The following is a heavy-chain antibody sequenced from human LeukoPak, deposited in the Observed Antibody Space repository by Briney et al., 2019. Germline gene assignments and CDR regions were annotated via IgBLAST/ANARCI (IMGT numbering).Heavy chain of an antibody. CDR3: ASIAYCGGDCSHLIDY. J-gene: IGHJ4*02. V-gene: IGHV4-31*03. D-gene: IGHD2-21*02. CDR1: GGSISSGGYY. CDR2: IYYSGST. Sequence: PSETLSLTCTVSGGSISSGGYYWSWIRQHPGKGLEWIGYIYYSGSTYYSPSLKSRVTISVDTSKNQFSLRLSSVTAADTAVYYCASIAYCGGDCSHLIDYWGQGTLVTVSS.